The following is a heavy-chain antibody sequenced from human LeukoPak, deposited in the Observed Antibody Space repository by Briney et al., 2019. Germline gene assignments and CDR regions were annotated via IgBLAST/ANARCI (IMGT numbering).Heavy chain of an antibody. CDR1: GGSISSYY. CDR2: IHYSGST. V-gene: IGHV4-59*01. CDR3: AREIVGATAGGKRYNWFDP. D-gene: IGHD1-26*01. J-gene: IGHJ5*02. Sequence: SETLSLTCTASGGSISSYYWSWIRQPPGKGLEWIGYIHYSGSTNYNPSLKTRCTISVEQSKNQSTLKLSSLTATDPVVYYCAREIVGATAGGKRYNWFDPWGQGTLVTVSS.